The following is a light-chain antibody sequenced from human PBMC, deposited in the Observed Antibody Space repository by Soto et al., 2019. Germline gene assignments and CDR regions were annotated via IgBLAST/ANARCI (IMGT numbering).Light chain of an antibody. CDR2: GAS. V-gene: IGKV3-20*01. CDR1: QSVSSSY. J-gene: IGKJ1*01. CDR3: QQYGTAPWT. Sequence: IVLTQSPGTLSLSPGERATLSCRASQSVSSSYLAWYQQKPGQAPRLLIYGASSRATGIPDRFSGGGSGTDFTLTISSLQPEDFAVYYCQQYGTAPWTFGQGTKVDIK.